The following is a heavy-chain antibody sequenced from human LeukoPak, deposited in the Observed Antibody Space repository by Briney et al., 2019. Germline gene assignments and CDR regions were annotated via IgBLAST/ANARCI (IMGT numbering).Heavy chain of an antibody. J-gene: IGHJ4*02. CDR1: GFTSSSYW. Sequence: GGSLRLSCAASGFTSSSYWMAWVRQPPGKGLEWVASTGEDGSEKHYVDSVKGRFTISRDNAKKSVYLQMNSLRSEDTAIYYCVRADWSSLDYWGQGALVTVSS. V-gene: IGHV3-7*04. D-gene: IGHD3-9*01. CDR2: TGEDGSEK. CDR3: VRADWSSLDY.